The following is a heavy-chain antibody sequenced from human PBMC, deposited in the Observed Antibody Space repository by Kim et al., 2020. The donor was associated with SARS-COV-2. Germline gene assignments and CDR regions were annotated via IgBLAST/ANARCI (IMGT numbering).Heavy chain of an antibody. Sequence: ASVKVSCKASGYTFTAYSVYWVRQAPGQGLEWMAWITPNNGVTHYAQKFQGRVTLPTDTSISTAYMELSRVTSDDTAMYYCVVTYSYDGIGYDPFDVWGQGTMVTVSS. V-gene: IGHV1-2*02. CDR2: ITPNNGVT. J-gene: IGHJ3*01. CDR3: VVTYSYDGIGYDPFDV. CDR1: GYTFTAYS. D-gene: IGHD3-22*01.